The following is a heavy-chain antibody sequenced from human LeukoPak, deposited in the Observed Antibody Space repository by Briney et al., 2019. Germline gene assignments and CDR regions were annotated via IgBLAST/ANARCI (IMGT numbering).Heavy chain of an antibody. J-gene: IGHJ4*02. CDR1: GYTFTSYG. D-gene: IGHD6-19*01. CDR3: ARDSASLAVAGTGTDY. Sequence: GASVKVSCKASGYTFTSYGISWVRQAPGQGLEWMGWISAYNGNTNYAQKFQGRVTMTRDTSISTAYMELSRLRSDDTAVYYCARDSASLAVAGTGTDYWGQGTLVTVSS. V-gene: IGHV1-18*01. CDR2: ISAYNGNT.